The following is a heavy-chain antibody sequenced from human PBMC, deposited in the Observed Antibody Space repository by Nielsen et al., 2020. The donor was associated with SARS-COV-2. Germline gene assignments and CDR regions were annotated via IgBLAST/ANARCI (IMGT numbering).Heavy chain of an antibody. CDR1: GYTFTSYA. CDR2: IIPIFGTA. Sequence: SVKVSCKASGYTFTSYAISWVRQAPGQGLEWMGGIIPIFGTANYAQKFQGRVTITADESTSTAYMELSSLRSEDTAVYYCARGYCSGGSCYSHYYYMDVWGKGTTVTVSS. J-gene: IGHJ6*03. CDR3: ARGYCSGGSCYSHYYYMDV. D-gene: IGHD2-15*01. V-gene: IGHV1-69*13.